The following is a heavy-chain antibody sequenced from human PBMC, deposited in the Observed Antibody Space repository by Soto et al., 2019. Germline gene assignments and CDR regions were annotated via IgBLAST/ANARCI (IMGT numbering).Heavy chain of an antibody. D-gene: IGHD6-13*01. Sequence: QVQLVESGGGVVQPGRSLRLSCEASGFTFSSYAMHWVRQAPGKGLEWVAVISYDGSNKYYADSVKGRFTISRDNSKNPLYLQMNSLRAEDTAVYYCARASSPYIAAAGHDARYWGQGTLVTVSS. J-gene: IGHJ4*02. V-gene: IGHV3-30-3*01. CDR1: GFTFSSYA. CDR3: ARASSPYIAAAGHDARY. CDR2: ISYDGSNK.